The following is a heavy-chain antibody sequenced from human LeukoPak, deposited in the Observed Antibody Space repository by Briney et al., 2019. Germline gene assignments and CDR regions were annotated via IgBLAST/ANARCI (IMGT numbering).Heavy chain of an antibody. J-gene: IGHJ4*02. CDR3: ARAIPPGKYYFDY. D-gene: IGHD2-21*01. CDR1: GDSITSYY. CDR2: IYYSGSI. Sequence: PSETLSLTCTVSGDSITSYYWSWIRQPPGKGLEWIGYIYYSGSINYNPSLKSRVTISVDTSKNQFSLKLNSVTAADTAVYYCARAIPPGKYYFDYWGQGTLVTVSS. V-gene: IGHV4-59*01.